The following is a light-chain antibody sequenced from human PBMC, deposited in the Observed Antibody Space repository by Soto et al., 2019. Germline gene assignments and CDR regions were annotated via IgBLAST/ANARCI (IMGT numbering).Light chain of an antibody. J-gene: IGKJ1*01. CDR1: QSISNY. CDR3: QQSYTTPRT. Sequence: DIQMTQSPSSLSASVGDRVTITCRASQSISNYLNWYQQKPGKAPKLLIYAASSLQSGVPSRCSGSGSGTDFTLTIVSLQPEDFASYYCQQSYTTPRTFGQGTKVEIK. CDR2: AAS. V-gene: IGKV1-39*01.